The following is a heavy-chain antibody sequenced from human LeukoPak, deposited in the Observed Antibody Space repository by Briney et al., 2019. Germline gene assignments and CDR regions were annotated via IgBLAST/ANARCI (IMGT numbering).Heavy chain of an antibody. J-gene: IGHJ4*02. D-gene: IGHD6-19*01. CDR3: ASYSSGWYGSFDY. CDR2: IYYSVST. Sequence: SETLSLTCTVSGGSISSTNYYWAWIRQPPGKGLEWIGSIYYSVSTYYNSSLKSRVTISVDTSKKQFSLKLNSVTAADTAVYYCASYSSGWYGSFDYWGQGTLVTVSS. CDR1: GGSISSTNYY. V-gene: IGHV4-39*01.